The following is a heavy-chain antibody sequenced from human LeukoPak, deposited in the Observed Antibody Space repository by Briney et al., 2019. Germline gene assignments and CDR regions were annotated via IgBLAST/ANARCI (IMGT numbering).Heavy chain of an antibody. CDR3: AGDCGGDCPDY. V-gene: IGHV3-74*03. Sequence: PGGSLRLSCAASGFIFSREWMHRVRQAPGRGLVWVSRVNTDGSSTVYADSVKGRFTISRDNAKNTLYLQMNSLRAEDTAVYYCAGDCGGDCPDYWGQGTLVTVSS. CDR2: VNTDGSST. D-gene: IGHD2-21*02. CDR1: GFIFSREW. J-gene: IGHJ4*02.